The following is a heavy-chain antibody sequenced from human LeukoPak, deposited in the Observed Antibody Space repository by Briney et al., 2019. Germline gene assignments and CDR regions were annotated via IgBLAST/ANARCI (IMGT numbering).Heavy chain of an antibody. CDR2: IKQDGNEK. Sequence: PGGSLRLSCAASGFTFTTYWMSWVRQAPGKGLEWVANIKQDGNEKYYVDSVKGRFTISRDNAKNSLYLQMNSLRAEDTAVYYCARDPSSGWYLKGWFDPWGQGTLVTVSS. CDR3: ARDPSSGWYLKGWFDP. CDR1: GFTFTTYW. J-gene: IGHJ5*02. V-gene: IGHV3-7*01. D-gene: IGHD6-19*01.